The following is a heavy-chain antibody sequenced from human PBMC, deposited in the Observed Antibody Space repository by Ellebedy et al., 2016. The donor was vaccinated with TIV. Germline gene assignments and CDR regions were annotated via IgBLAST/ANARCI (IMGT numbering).Heavy chain of an antibody. CDR1: GFTFNTAW. CDR3: TTDRRDGPDY. J-gene: IGHJ4*02. CDR2: IKTKTDGATT. V-gene: IGHV3-15*01. D-gene: IGHD5-24*01. Sequence: GGSLRLXXAASGFTFNTAWMTWVRQAPGKGLEWVGRIKTKTDGATTDYAAPVKGRFTISRDDSKNTLYLQMNSLKIEDTAVYYCTTDRRDGPDYWGQGTLVTVSS.